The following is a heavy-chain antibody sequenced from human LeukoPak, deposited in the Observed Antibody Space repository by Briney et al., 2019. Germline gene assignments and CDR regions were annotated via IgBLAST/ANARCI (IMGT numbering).Heavy chain of an antibody. CDR2: INHSGST. V-gene: IGHV4-34*01. CDR1: GGSFSGYY. Sequence: PSETLSLTCAVYGGSFSGYYWSWLRQPPGKGLEWIGEINHSGSTNYNPSLKSRFTISVDTSKNQFSLKLSSVPAADTAVYYCARWVGYCSSTSCYMDYWGQGTLVTVSS. D-gene: IGHD2-2*02. CDR3: ARWVGYCSSTSCYMDY. J-gene: IGHJ4*02.